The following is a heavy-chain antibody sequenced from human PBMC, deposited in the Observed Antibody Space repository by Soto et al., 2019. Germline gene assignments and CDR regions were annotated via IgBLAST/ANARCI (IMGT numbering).Heavy chain of an antibody. Sequence: SETLSLTCTVSGGSINNHYWSWIRQPPGKGLEWIGYIYYTGNTNYSPSLKSRVTMSVDTSKRQFSLNLSSVIAADTAMYYCARLHIYYSRAAPTLIFYPWGLGGMVTV. D-gene: IGHD3-10*01. CDR3: ARLHIYYSRAAPTLIFYP. J-gene: IGHJ5*02. CDR1: GGSINNHY. V-gene: IGHV4-59*08. CDR2: IYYTGNT.